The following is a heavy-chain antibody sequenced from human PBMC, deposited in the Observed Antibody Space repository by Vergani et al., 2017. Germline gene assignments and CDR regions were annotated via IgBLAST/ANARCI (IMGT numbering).Heavy chain of an antibody. CDR1: GGSINTGAYY. Sequence: QVQLQESGPRLVRPSQTLSLTCTVSGGSINTGAYYWSWIRQPAGKGLEWIGRVYTSGMTNYNPSLKSRVTILVDRSKSQLSLKLSSVTAADTAVYYCARTVLSSGYFDYWGQGTLVTVSS. J-gene: IGHJ4*02. CDR2: VYTSGMT. V-gene: IGHV4-61*02. CDR3: ARTVLSSGYFDY. D-gene: IGHD3-22*01.